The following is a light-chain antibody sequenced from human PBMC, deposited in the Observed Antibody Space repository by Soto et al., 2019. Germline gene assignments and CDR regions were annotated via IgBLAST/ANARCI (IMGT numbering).Light chain of an antibody. CDR3: QQYNSYSRK. J-gene: IGKJ1*01. V-gene: IGKV1-5*01. CDR2: DAS. CDR1: QSISRW. Sequence: DIQMTQSPSTLSASVGXRVTITCRASQSISRWLVWYQQKPGKAPKLLIYDASSLQSGVPSRFSGSGSGTEFTLTISSLQPDDLATYYCQQYNSYSRKFGQGTKVDIK.